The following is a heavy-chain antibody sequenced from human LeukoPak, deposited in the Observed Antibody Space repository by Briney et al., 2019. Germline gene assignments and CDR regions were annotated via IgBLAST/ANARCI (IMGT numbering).Heavy chain of an antibody. D-gene: IGHD3-3*01. CDR1: GFTFDDYA. V-gene: IGHV3-9*01. CDR2: ISWNSGSI. J-gene: IGHJ6*02. CDR3: ARVNLDDFWFNLYGMDV. Sequence: HPGRSLRLSCAASGFTFDDYAMHWVRQAPGKGLEWVSGISWNSGSIGYADSVKGRFTISRDNAKNSLYLQMNSLRDEDTAVYYCARVNLDDFWFNLYGMDVWGQGTTVTVSS.